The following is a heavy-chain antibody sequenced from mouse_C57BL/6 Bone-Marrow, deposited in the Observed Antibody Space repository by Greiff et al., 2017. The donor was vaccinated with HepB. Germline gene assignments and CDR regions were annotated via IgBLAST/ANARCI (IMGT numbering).Heavy chain of an antibody. CDR1: GYTFTDYY. Sequence: QVQLQQSGAELVKPGASVKISCKASGYTFTDYYINWVKQRPGQGLEWIGKIGPGSGSTYYNEKFKGKATLTADKSSSTAYMQLSSLTSEDSAVYFCARSWITTVVADWYFDVWGTGTTVTVSS. CDR3: ARSWITTVVADWYFDV. D-gene: IGHD1-1*01. CDR2: IGPGSGST. V-gene: IGHV1-77*01. J-gene: IGHJ1*03.